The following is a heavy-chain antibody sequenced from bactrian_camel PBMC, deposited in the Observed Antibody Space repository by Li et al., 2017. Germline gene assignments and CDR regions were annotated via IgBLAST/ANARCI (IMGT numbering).Heavy chain of an antibody. V-gene: IGHV3S53*01. CDR1: GTTVTTHC. J-gene: IGHJ4*01. D-gene: IGHD5*01. CDR3: AAVYGTKGGSRCEYNY. Sequence: HVQLVESGGGSVQAGGSLRLSCAASGTTVTTHCMAWFRQAPGKEREGVAAIDSDGTTSYAETVKGRFTISKDNAKNTLYLQMDSLKPEDTAMYYCAAVYGTKGGSRCEYNYWGQGTQVTVS. CDR2: IDSDGTT.